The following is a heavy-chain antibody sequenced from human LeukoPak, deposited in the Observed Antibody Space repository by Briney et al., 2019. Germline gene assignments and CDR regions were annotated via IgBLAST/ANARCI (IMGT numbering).Heavy chain of an antibody. CDR1: GFTFRSYW. CDR2: IKQDGSEK. Sequence: PGGSLRLSCAASGFTFRSYWMSWVRQAPRKGLEWVANIKQDGSEKYYVDSVKGRFTISRDNAKNSLYLQMNSLRAEDTAVYYCARDRGGSSYYFDYWGQGTLVTVSS. V-gene: IGHV3-7*01. CDR3: ARDRGGSSYYFDY. D-gene: IGHD1-26*01. J-gene: IGHJ4*02.